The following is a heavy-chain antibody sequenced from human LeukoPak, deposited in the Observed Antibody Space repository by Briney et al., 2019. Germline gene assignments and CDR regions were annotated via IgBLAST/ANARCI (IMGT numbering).Heavy chain of an antibody. V-gene: IGHV4-59*10. CDR2: IYTSGST. J-gene: IGHJ4*02. CDR1: GGSFSGYY. CDR3: ARNHDYYDSSGYSFDY. D-gene: IGHD3-22*01. Sequence: SSETLSLTCAVYGGSFSGYYWSWIRQPAGKGLEWIGRIYTSGSTNYNPSLKGRVTMSVDTSKNQFSLKLSSVTAADTAVYYCARNHDYYDSSGYSFDYWGQGTLVTVSS.